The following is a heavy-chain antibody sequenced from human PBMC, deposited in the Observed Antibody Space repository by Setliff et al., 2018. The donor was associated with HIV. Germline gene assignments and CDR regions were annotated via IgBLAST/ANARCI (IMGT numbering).Heavy chain of an antibody. D-gene: IGHD1-1*01. J-gene: IGHJ4*02. CDR1: GFTFSSYA. Sequence: PGGSLRLSCAASGFTFSSYAMSWVSQAPGKGLEWVSASSGSGGSTYYADSVKGRFTISRDNSKNTMYLQMNSLRVEDTAVYYCANRLRGYNKWYYFDYWGQGTLVTVSS. V-gene: IGHV3-23*01. CDR3: ANRLRGYNKWYYFDY. CDR2: SSGSGGST.